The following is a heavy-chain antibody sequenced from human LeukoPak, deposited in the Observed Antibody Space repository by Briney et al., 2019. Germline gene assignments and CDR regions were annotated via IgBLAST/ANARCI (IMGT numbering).Heavy chain of an antibody. CDR3: GDLGSAGTDH. Sequence: GGSLRLSCAASGFTFSPHYMDWVRQSPGQGLEWVGLIRNKGNGYTTIYAASVKGRFTISRDDSKNSVYLQMDSLKTEDTAVYYCGDLGSAGTDHWGQGTLVTVSS. V-gene: IGHV3-72*01. CDR2: IRNKGNGYTT. D-gene: IGHD3-10*01. J-gene: IGHJ4*02. CDR1: GFTFSPHY.